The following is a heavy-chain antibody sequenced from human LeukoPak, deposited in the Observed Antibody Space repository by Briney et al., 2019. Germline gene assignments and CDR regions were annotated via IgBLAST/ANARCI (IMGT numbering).Heavy chain of an antibody. V-gene: IGHV4-59*08. D-gene: IGHD6-19*01. CDR3: ARRVAVTARYYFDF. CDR2: VYYNGNT. CDR1: GGSIDTYY. J-gene: IGHJ4*02. Sequence: SETLSLTCTVSGGSIDTYYWTWIRQPPGKGLEWIGFVYYNGNTNYNPSLKSRVTISVDTSKNQFSLKVNSVTAADTAIYFCARRVAVTARYYFDFWGQGALVTVSS.